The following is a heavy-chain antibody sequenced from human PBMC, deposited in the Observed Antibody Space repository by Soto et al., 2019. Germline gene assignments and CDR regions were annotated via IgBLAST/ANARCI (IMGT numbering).Heavy chain of an antibody. J-gene: IGHJ5*02. Sequence: QVQLQESGPGLVKPSETLSLTCAVSGGSISTNDWWTWVRQPPGKGLEWIGAIHHTGSTTNYSPSLQSRVTVSIDKSENQFSLRLTSVTAADTAVYYCATRDCTNNVCHFPWGQGTLVTVSS. V-gene: IGHV4-4*02. D-gene: IGHD2-8*01. CDR3: ATRDCTNNVCHFP. CDR2: IHHTGSTT. CDR1: GGSISTNDW.